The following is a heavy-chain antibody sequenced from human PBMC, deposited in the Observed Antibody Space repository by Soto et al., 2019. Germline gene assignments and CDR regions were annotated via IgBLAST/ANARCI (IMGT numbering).Heavy chain of an antibody. CDR1: DDSIATADYY. V-gene: IGHV4-30-4*01. J-gene: IGHJ4*02. CDR3: ARLTSGYYFFDQ. Sequence: SETLSLTCTVSDDSIATADYYWSWVRQPPGGGLEWIAYIYQSGSSYYNPSLRSRLTIAVDASRKQFSLRLRSVTAADTAVYYCARLTSGYYFFDQWGQGGLVTVSS. CDR2: IYQSGSS. D-gene: IGHD5-18*01.